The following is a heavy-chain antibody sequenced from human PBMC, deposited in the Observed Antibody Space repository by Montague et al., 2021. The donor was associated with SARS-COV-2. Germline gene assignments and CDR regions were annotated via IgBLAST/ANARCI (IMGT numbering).Heavy chain of an antibody. V-gene: IGHV6-1*01. CDR3: ASGRMVPYSSSWMTLYYYYGMGV. CDR1: GDSVSSNSAA. Sequence: CAISGDSVSSNSAAWNWIRQSPSRGLEWLGRAYYRSKWYNDYAVSVKSRITINPDTSKNQFSLQLNSVTPEDTAVYYCASGRMVPYSSSWMTLYYYYGMGVWGQGTTVTVSS. D-gene: IGHD6-13*01. CDR2: AYYRSKWYN. J-gene: IGHJ6*02.